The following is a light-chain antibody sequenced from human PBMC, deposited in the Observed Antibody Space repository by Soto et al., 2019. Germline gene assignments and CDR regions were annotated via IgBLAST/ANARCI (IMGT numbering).Light chain of an antibody. CDR3: QQYTGPPTT. Sequence: EIILTQSLDTLSLSPGERATLSCRARQTVSSNYLAWCQQRPGQAPRLLIYGASTRAAGIPDRFSGSGSGTDFTLTITRLEPEDSAVYFCQQYTGPPTTFGQGTRLQIK. J-gene: IGKJ5*01. CDR1: QTVSSNY. V-gene: IGKV3-20*01. CDR2: GAS.